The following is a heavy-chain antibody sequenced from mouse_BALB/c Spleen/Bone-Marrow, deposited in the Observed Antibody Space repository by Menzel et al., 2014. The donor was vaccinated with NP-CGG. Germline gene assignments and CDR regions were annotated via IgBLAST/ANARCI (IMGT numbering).Heavy chain of an antibody. J-gene: IGHJ3*01. CDR3: ARQSYEGFAY. D-gene: IGHD2-3*01. Sequence: EVMLVESGGNLVQPGGSLKLSCAASGFTFSSYTMSWVRQTPEKRLEWGAYFSNGGGSTHYPDTVKGRFTISRDNATNTLYLQMSSLKSEDTAMYYCARQSYEGFAYWGQGTPVTVSA. V-gene: IGHV5-12-2*01. CDR1: GFTFSSYT. CDR2: FSNGGGST.